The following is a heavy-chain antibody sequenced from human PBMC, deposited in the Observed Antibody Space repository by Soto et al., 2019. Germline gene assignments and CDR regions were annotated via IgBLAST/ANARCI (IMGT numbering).Heavy chain of an antibody. V-gene: IGHV1-46*02. J-gene: IGHJ6*02. CDR1: DYTLHSLY. CDR2: INPSGDGT. Sequence: ASVEVSCEAFDYTLHSLYMQCVRQAPGQGLEWMGVINPSGDGTSYAQKFQGRVTMSRDTSTSTVYMELSSLRSEDTAVYYCARVALGYDYADVWVQGSTVTV. D-gene: IGHD4-17*01. CDR3: ARVALGYDYADV.